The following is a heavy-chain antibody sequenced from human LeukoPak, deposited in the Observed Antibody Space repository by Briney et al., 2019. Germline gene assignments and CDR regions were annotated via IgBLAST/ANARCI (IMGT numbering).Heavy chain of an antibody. Sequence: PSETLSLTCTVSGGSISSSSYYWGWIRQPPGKGLEWIGSIYYSGSTYYNPSLKSRVTISVDTSKNQFSLKLSSVTAADTAVYYCASQTALPYFDLLLGGGPGYFDYWGQGTLVTVSS. J-gene: IGHJ4*02. V-gene: IGHV4-39*01. D-gene: IGHD3-9*01. CDR1: GGSISSSSYY. CDR2: IYYSGST. CDR3: ASQTALPYFDLLLGGGPGYFDY.